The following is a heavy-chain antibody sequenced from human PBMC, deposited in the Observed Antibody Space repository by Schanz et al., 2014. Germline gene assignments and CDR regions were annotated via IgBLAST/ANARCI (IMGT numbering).Heavy chain of an antibody. CDR1: GYTFTSHG. CDR2: ITAYNGDT. D-gene: IGHD6-19*01. V-gene: IGHV1-18*01. Sequence: QVQLVQSGAEVKKPGASVKVSCKASGYTFTSHGISWVRQAPGQGLEWMGWITAYNGDTNYALKLQGRVTMTTDTATGTAYMELRSLRSDDTAVYYCARGGYSSGWYDRDIAHFDYWGQGTLVNVSS. CDR3: ARGGYSSGWYDRDIAHFDY. J-gene: IGHJ4*02.